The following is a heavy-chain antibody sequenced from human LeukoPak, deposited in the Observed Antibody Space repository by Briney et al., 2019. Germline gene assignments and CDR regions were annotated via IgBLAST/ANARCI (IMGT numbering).Heavy chain of an antibody. CDR1: GGSISRSSNY. V-gene: IGHV4-39*01. J-gene: IGHJ4*02. D-gene: IGHD6-19*01. CDR2: IDYSGST. CDR3: ARQSIAVAGPIDY. Sequence: PSETLSLTCTVSGGSISRSSNYWGWIRQPPGMGLEWIGSIDYSGSTYYNPSLKSRVTISVDTSKNQFSLKLSSVTAADTAVYYCARQSIAVAGPIDYWGQGTLVTVSS.